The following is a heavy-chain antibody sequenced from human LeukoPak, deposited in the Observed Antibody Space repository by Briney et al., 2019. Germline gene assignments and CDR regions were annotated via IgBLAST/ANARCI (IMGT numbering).Heavy chain of an antibody. D-gene: IGHD3-3*01. CDR1: GGSISSSSYY. J-gene: IGHJ6*03. V-gene: IGHV4-39*01. CDR2: IYYSGST. CDR3: ARHVGFSAIYYYYYMDV. Sequence: PSETLSLTCTVSGGSISSSSYYWGWIRQPPGKGLEWIGSIYYSGSTYYNPSLKSRVTISVDTSKNQFSLKLSSVTAADTAVYYCARHVGFSAIYYYYYMDVWGKGTTVTVSS.